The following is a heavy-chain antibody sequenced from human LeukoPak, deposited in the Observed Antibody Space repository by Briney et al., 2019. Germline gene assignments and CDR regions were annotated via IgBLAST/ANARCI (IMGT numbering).Heavy chain of an antibody. CDR2: IYYSGST. V-gene: IGHV4-30-4*01. J-gene: IGHJ4*02. CDR1: GGSISSGDYY. Sequence: SQTLSLTCTVSGGSISSGDYYWSWIRQPPGKGLEWIGYIYYSGSTYYNPSLKSRVTISVDTSKNQFSLKLSSVTAADTAVYYCARDCSTSTGSYCYWGQGTLVTVSS. CDR3: ARDCSTSTGSYCY. D-gene: IGHD1-26*01.